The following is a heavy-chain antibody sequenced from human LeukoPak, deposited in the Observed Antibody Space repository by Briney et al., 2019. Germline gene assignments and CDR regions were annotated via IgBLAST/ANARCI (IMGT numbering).Heavy chain of an antibody. Sequence: GGSLRLSCAASGLTFSSYWMSWVRQAPGKGLEWVSGIYGGGSGSTFYAESVKGRFTISRDNSKNTLYLQMNSLRDEDTAIYYCAKDFTPDGIWDIDYWGRGTLITVSS. CDR2: IYGGGSGST. CDR1: GLTFSSYW. D-gene: IGHD1-14*01. J-gene: IGHJ4*02. V-gene: IGHV3-23*01. CDR3: AKDFTPDGIWDIDY.